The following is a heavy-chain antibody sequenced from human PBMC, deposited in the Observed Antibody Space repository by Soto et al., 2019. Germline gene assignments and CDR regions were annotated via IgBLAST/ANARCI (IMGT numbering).Heavy chain of an antibody. CDR2: ISSSSSYI. CDR1: GFTFSTYN. V-gene: IGHV3-21*01. CDR3: ARVPVFPLLHEVAATHLAY. Sequence: GGALRLSCAASGFTFSTYNMNWVRQAPGEGVEWVSSISSSSSYIYYADSVKGRFTISRDNAKNSLFLQMNSLRAEDTAVYYCARVPVFPLLHEVAATHLAYWGQGTLVTVSS. D-gene: IGHD2-15*01. J-gene: IGHJ4*02.